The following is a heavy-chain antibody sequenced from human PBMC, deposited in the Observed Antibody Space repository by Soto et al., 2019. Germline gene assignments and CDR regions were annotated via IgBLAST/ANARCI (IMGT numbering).Heavy chain of an antibody. D-gene: IGHD3-10*01. Sequence: SETLSLTCTVSGGSISSYYWSWIRQPPGKGLEWIGYIYYSGSTNYNPSLKSRVTISVDTSKNQFSLKLSSVTAADTAVYYFARVESGGAYYYYYYMDVWGKGTTVTVSS. CDR3: ARVESGGAYYYYYYMDV. J-gene: IGHJ6*03. CDR2: IYYSGST. V-gene: IGHV4-59*01. CDR1: GGSISSYY.